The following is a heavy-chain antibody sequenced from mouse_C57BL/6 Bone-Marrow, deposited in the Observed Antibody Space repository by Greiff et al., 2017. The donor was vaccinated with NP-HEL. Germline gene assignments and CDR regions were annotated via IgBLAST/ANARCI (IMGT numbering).Heavy chain of an antibody. CDR2: IYPGSGNT. CDR3: ARGGLRRPPYWYFDV. V-gene: IGHV1-76*01. J-gene: IGHJ1*03. CDR1: GYTFTDYY. Sequence: VMLVESGAELVRPGASVKLSCKASGYTFTDYYINWVKQRPGQGLGWIARIYPGSGNTNYNEKFKGKATLTAEKSSSTAYMQLSSLTSEDSAVYFCARGGLRRPPYWYFDVWGTGTTVTVSS. D-gene: IGHD2-2*01.